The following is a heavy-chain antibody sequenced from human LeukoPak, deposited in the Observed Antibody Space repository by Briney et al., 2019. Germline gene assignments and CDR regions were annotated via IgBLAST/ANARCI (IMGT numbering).Heavy chain of an antibody. Sequence: ASVKVSCKASGYTFTSYAMHWVRQAPGQRLEWTGWINAGNGNTKYSQKFQGRVTMTTDTSTSTAYMELRSLRSDDTAVYYCARTFWSGYYSGDNWFDPWGQGTLVTVSS. J-gene: IGHJ5*02. V-gene: IGHV1-3*01. CDR3: ARTFWSGYYSGDNWFDP. D-gene: IGHD3-3*01. CDR1: GYTFTSYA. CDR2: INAGNGNT.